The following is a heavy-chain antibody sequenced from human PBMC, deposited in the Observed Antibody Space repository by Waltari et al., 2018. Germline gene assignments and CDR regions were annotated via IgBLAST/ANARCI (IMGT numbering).Heavy chain of an antibody. CDR1: GYSISSGYY. Sequence: QVQLQESGPGLVKPSETLSLTCAVSGYSISSGYYWGWIRQPPGKGLEWIGSIYHSGSTYYNPSLKSQVTISVDTSKNQFSLKLSSVTAADTAVYYCASPTLNTVTDHHDAFDIWGQGTMVTVSS. CDR2: IYHSGST. J-gene: IGHJ3*02. CDR3: ASPTLNTVTDHHDAFDI. D-gene: IGHD4-17*01. V-gene: IGHV4-38-2*01.